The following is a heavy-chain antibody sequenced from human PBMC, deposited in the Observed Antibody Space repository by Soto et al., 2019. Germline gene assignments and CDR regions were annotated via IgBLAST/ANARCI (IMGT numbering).Heavy chain of an antibody. Sequence: GGSLRLSCAASGFTFSSYAMHWVRQAPGKGLEWVAVISYDGSNKYYADSVKGRFTISRDNSKNTLYLQMNSLRAEDTAVYYCAREGYSSGWYYFDYWGQGTLVIFSS. CDR3: AREGYSSGWYYFDY. D-gene: IGHD6-19*01. J-gene: IGHJ4*02. CDR1: GFTFSSYA. CDR2: ISYDGSNK. V-gene: IGHV3-30-3*01.